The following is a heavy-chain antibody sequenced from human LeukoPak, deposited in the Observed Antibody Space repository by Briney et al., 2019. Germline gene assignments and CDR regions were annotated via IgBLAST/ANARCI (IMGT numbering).Heavy chain of an antibody. V-gene: IGHV1-69*05. CDR3: ALVVVTAMSYDAFDI. CDR1: GGTFSSYA. D-gene: IGHD2-21*02. J-gene: IGHJ3*02. Sequence: SVKVSCKASGGTFSSYAISWVRQAPGQGLEWMGRIIPIFGTANYAQKFQGRVTITTDESTSTAYMELSSVRSEDTAVYYCALVVVTAMSYDAFDIWGQGTMVTVSS. CDR2: IIPIFGTA.